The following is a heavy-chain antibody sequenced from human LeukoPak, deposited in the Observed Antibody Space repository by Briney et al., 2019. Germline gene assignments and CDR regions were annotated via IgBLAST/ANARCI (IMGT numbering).Heavy chain of an antibody. J-gene: IGHJ3*02. V-gene: IGHV1-2*02. D-gene: IGHD3-22*01. CDR2: INPNSGGT. Sequence: ASVKVSCKASGYTFTGYYMHWVRQAPGQGLEWMGWINPNSGGTNYAQKFQGRVTMTRDTSISTAYMELSRLRSDDTAVYYCARVWLYYYDSSGYDAFDIWGQGTMVTVSS. CDR3: ARVWLYYYDSSGYDAFDI. CDR1: GYTFTGYY.